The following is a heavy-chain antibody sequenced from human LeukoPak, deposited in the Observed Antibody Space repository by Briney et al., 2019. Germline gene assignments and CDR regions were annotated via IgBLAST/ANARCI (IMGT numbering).Heavy chain of an antibody. D-gene: IGHD3-22*01. Sequence: PGGSLRLSCAASGFTFSSYAMSWVRQAPGKGLEWVSAISGSGGSTYYADSVKGRFTISRDNSKNTLYLQMNSLRAEDTAVYYCAKVYYYDSRAGPIDYWGQGTLVTVSS. V-gene: IGHV3-23*01. CDR3: AKVYYYDSRAGPIDY. CDR1: GFTFSSYA. CDR2: ISGSGGST. J-gene: IGHJ4*02.